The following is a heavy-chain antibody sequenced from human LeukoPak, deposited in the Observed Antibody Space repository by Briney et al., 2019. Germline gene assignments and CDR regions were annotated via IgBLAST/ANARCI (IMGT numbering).Heavy chain of an antibody. Sequence: GESLKISCKSSGYIFNTYWICWVRQMRGKGLEWMGIIFPGDSDTRYSPSFQGHVTISADKSISTVYLHWSSLKASDTAMYYCERGSHSSGYFGYLDLWGKGTLVTVSS. CDR3: ERGSHSSGYFGYLDL. D-gene: IGHD6-19*01. CDR2: IFPGDSDT. J-gene: IGHJ4*02. V-gene: IGHV5-51*01. CDR1: GYIFNTYW.